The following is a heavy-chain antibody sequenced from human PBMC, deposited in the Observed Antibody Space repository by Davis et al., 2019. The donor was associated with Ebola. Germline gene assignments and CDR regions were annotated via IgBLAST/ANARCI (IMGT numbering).Heavy chain of an antibody. CDR3: AKDLNSRILKGEVFQH. CDR2: ISGSGGST. CDR1: GFTFSSYA. Sequence: GESLKISCAASGFTFSSYAMSWVRQAPGKGLEWVSAISGSGGSTYYADSVKGRFTISRDNSKNTLYLQMNSLRAEDTVVYYCAKDLNSRILKGEVFQHWGQGTLVTVSS. D-gene: IGHD1-26*01. V-gene: IGHV3-23*01. J-gene: IGHJ1*01.